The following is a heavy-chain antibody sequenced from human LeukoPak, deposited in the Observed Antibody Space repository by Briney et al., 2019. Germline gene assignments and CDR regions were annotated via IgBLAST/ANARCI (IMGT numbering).Heavy chain of an antibody. CDR2: IYSGGSDT. CDR3: ARHSLGYCSGGNCYPDY. V-gene: IGHV5-51*01. CDR1: GSTFTNYW. D-gene: IGHD2-15*01. J-gene: IGHJ4*02. Sequence: GASLKISCKGSGSTFTNYWIGWVRQMPGKGLEWMGIIYSGGSDTRYSPSFQGQATISVDKSISTSYLQCTSLKASDTAIYYCARHSLGYCSGGNCYPDYWGQGTLVTVSS.